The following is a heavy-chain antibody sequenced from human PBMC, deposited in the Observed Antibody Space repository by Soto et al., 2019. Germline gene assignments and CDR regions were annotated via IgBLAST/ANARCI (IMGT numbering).Heavy chain of an antibody. CDR3: ARARGYSYGLGY. Sequence: SETLSLTCTVSCGSISSYYWSWIRQPPGKGLEWIGYIYYSGSTNYNPSLKSRVTISVDTSKNQFSLKLSSVTAADTAVYYRARARGYSYGLGYWGQGTLVTVSS. J-gene: IGHJ4*02. CDR1: CGSISSYY. V-gene: IGHV4-59*01. D-gene: IGHD5-18*01. CDR2: IYYSGST.